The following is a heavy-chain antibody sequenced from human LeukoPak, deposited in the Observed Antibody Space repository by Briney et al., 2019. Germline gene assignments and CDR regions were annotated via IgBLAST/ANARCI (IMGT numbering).Heavy chain of an antibody. CDR3: AREQFLEWSLEWVRWFDP. CDR2: MNPNSGNT. D-gene: IGHD3-3*01. V-gene: IGHV1-8*01. Sequence: ASVKVSCKASGYTFTSYDINWVRQATGQGLEWMGWMNPNSGNTGYAQKFQGRVTITTDESTSTAYMELSSLRSEDTAVYYCAREQFLEWSLEWVRWFDPWGQGTLVTVSS. J-gene: IGHJ5*02. CDR1: GYTFTSYD.